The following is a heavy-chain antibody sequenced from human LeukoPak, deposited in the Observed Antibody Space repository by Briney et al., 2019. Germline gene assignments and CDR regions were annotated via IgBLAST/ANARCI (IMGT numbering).Heavy chain of an antibody. CDR1: GYTFTGYY. Sequence: ASVKVSCKASGYTFTGYYTHWVRQAPGQGLEWMGWINPNSGGTNYAQKFQGRVTMTGDTSISTAYMELSRLRSDDTAVYYCALVGATSDAFDIWGQGTMVTVSS. CDR3: ALVGATSDAFDI. CDR2: INPNSGGT. V-gene: IGHV1-2*02. J-gene: IGHJ3*02. D-gene: IGHD1-26*01.